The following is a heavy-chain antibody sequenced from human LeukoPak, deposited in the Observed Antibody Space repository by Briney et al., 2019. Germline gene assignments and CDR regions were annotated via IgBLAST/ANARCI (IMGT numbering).Heavy chain of an antibody. CDR3: ARGPIRGDAFDI. CDR1: GFTFSSYA. J-gene: IGHJ3*02. D-gene: IGHD5-12*01. V-gene: IGHV3-64*01. CDR2: ISSNGGST. Sequence: GGSLRLSCAASGFTFSSYAMHWVRQAPGKGLEYVSAISSNGGSTYYANSVKGRFTISRDNSKNTLYLQMGSLRAEDMAVYYCARGPIRGDAFDIWGQGTMVTVSS.